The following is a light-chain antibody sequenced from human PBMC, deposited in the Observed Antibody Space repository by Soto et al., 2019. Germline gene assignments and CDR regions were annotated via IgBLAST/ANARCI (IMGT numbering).Light chain of an antibody. CDR2: DVS. CDR3: SSYTSSSVV. J-gene: IGLJ2*01. V-gene: IGLV2-14*01. Sequence: QSLLTQPASVSGSPGQSITISCPGTSSDVGGYNYVSWYQQHPGKAPKLMIYDVSNRPSGVSNRFSGSKSGNTASLTISGLQAEDEADYYCSSYTSSSVVFGGGTKVTGL. CDR1: SSDVGGYNY.